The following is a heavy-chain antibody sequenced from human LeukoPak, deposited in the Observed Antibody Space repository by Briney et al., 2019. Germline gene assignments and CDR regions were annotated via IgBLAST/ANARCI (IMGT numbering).Heavy chain of an antibody. CDR3: ATTYYYDSSGYYYVDY. V-gene: IGHV1-69*04. CDR2: IIPIFGIA. CDR1: GGTFSSYA. Sequence: ASVKVSCKASGGTFSSYAISWVRQAPGQGLEWMGRIIPIFGIANYAQKFQGRVTITADKSTGTAYMELSSLRSEDTAVYYCATTYYYDSSGYYYVDYWGQGTLVTVSS. D-gene: IGHD3-22*01. J-gene: IGHJ4*02.